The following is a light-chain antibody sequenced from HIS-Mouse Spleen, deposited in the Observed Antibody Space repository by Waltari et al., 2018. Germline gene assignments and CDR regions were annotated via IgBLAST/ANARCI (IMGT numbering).Light chain of an antibody. V-gene: IGLV1-47*01. Sequence: QSVLTQPPSASGTPGQRVTIPCSGSSSNTGSNYVYWYQQLPGTAPKLLIYRNNQRPSGVPDRFSGSKSGTSASLAISGLRSEDEADYYCAAWDDSLSGQVFGTGTKVTVL. CDR3: AAWDDSLSGQV. CDR2: RNN. CDR1: SSNTGSNY. J-gene: IGLJ1*01.